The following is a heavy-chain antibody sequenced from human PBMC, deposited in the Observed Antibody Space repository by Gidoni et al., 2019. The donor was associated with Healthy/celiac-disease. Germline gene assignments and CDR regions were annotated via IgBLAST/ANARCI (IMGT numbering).Heavy chain of an antibody. CDR3: ARESGYSSSWFSPGLYNWCDP. D-gene: IGHD6-13*01. CDR2: ISKDGSNN. CDR1: GFTFSSYA. V-gene: IGHV3-30-3*01. J-gene: IGHJ5*02. Sequence: QVQLVESGGGVVQPGRSLRLSCAASGFTFSSYAMHWVRQAPGKGLEWVAVISKDGSNNYYADSVKGRLTISRDNSKNTLYLQMNSLRAEDTAVYYCARESGYSSSWFSPGLYNWCDPWGQGTLVTVSS.